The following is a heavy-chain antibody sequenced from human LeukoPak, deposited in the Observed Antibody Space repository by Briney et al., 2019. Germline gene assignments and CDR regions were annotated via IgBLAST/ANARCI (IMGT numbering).Heavy chain of an antibody. CDR3: VELLKLRFYY. V-gene: IGHV3-23*01. Sequence: GWSLRLSCAASGFTFSSYAMSWVGQAAGKGLEWVPAIIGSGGSTYYADSVKGRFTISRDNSKNTLYLQMNSLRAEDTAVYYCVELLKLRFYYWGQGTLVTVSS. CDR2: IIGSGGST. CDR1: GFTFSSYA. D-gene: IGHD2-15*01. J-gene: IGHJ4*02.